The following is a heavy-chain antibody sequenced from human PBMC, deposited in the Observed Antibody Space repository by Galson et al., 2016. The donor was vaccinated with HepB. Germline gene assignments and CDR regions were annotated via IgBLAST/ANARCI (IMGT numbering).Heavy chain of an antibody. D-gene: IGHD6-19*01. CDR2: FNPSRGST. CDR1: GYLFSTYF. V-gene: IGHV1-46*04. J-gene: IGHJ4*02. Sequence: SVKVSCKASGYLFSTYFIHRVRQAPGQGLEWMGLFNPSRGSTTYAQKLQGRVTMSGDTSTGTFYMDLSSLTSEDTAMYYCARRSAGGSEAFLDYWGQGTLVTVSS. CDR3: ARRSAGGSEAFLDY.